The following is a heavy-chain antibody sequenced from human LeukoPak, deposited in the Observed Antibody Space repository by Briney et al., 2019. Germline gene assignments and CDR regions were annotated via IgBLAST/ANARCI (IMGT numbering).Heavy chain of an antibody. CDR1: GITVSSNY. V-gene: IGHV3-66*01. J-gene: IGHJ4*02. Sequence: GGSLRLSCAASGITVSSNYMNWVRQAPGKGLEWVSVIYGGGSTYYADSVKGRFGISRDNSKNTLYLQMNSLRAEDTAVYYCARGLSSSSGYFDHWGQGTLVTVSS. D-gene: IGHD6-6*01. CDR2: IYGGGST. CDR3: ARGLSSSSGYFDH.